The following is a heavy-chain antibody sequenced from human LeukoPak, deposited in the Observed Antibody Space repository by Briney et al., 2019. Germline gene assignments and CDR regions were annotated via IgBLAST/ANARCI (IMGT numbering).Heavy chain of an antibody. CDR1: GFTFSSYA. CDR3: ATEIWSGYVY. D-gene: IGHD3-3*01. CDR2: ISYDGSNK. V-gene: IGHV3-30-3*01. Sequence: GGSLRLSCAASGFTFSSYAMHWVRQAPGKGLEWVAVISYDGSNKYYADSVKGRFTISRDNSKNTLYLQMNSLRAEDTAVYYCATEIWSGYVYWGQGTLVTVSS. J-gene: IGHJ4*02.